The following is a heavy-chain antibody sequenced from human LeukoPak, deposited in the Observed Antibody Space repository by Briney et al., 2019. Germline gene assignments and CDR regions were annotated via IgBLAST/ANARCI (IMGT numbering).Heavy chain of an antibody. CDR2: GDYSGGT. J-gene: IGHJ4*02. CDR3: AGERGEEYSSGWYKRNYFDN. CDR1: GDSFSSVTDY. Sequence: SETLSLTCTVSGDSFSSVTDYWAWIRQPPGKGLEWIASGDYSGGTYYNPSLESRVAISVDMSKNQFSLKLTSVTGADTAVYYCAGERGEEYSSGWYKRNYFDNWGQGTLVTVSS. D-gene: IGHD6-19*01. V-gene: IGHV4-39*07.